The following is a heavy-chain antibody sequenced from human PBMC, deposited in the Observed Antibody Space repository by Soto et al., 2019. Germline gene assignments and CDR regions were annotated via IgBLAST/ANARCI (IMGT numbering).Heavy chain of an antibody. D-gene: IGHD3-10*01. V-gene: IGHV3-23*01. J-gene: IGHJ4*02. CDR3: AKKVNSGPGSQYFDY. CDR2: FRTSGDGGTT. Sequence: GSLRLSCAASGFTFSSYSMSWVRRAPGKGLEWVSGFRTSGDGGTTYYADSVKGRFTISRDNSKNMLFLQMNSLRAEDTAIYYCAKKVNSGPGSQYFDYWGQGTLVTVSS. CDR1: GFTFSSYS.